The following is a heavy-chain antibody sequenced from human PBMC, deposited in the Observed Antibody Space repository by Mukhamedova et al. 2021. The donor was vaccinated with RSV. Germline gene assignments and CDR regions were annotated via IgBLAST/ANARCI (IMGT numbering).Heavy chain of an antibody. D-gene: IGHD3-10*01. Sequence: VANINQDGSKKNYVDSVKGRFNMSRDNAKNSVYLQMNSLRDEDTAVYYCARYAYGSGTSFGYWGQGALVHV. V-gene: IGHV3-7*04. CDR2: INQDGSKK. J-gene: IGHJ4*02. CDR3: ARYAYGSGTSFGY.